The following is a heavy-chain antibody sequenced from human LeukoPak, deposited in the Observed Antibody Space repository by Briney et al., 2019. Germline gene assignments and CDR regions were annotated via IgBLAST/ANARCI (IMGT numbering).Heavy chain of an antibody. CDR3: ARGEIQLWQNWFDP. V-gene: IGHV4-34*01. Sequence: PSETLSLTCAVYGGSFSGYYWSWIRQPLGKGLEWIGEINHSGSTNYNPSLKSRVTISVDTSKNQFSLKLSSVTAADTAVYYCARGEIQLWQNWFDPWGQGTLVTVSS. J-gene: IGHJ5*02. D-gene: IGHD5-18*01. CDR1: GGSFSGYY. CDR2: INHSGST.